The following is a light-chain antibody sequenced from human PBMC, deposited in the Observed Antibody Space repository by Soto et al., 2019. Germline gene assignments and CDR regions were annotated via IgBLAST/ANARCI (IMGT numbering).Light chain of an antibody. CDR2: GAS. V-gene: IGKV1-5*01. CDR1: QSINNR. J-gene: IGKJ1*01. CDR3: QHYNNYSWT. Sequence: DIQMTQSPSTLSASVRDRVTVTCRASQSINNRLAWYQQKPGKAPKLLIYGASTLDSGVPSRFSGSGSLTEFTLTISTLQPDDFATYYCQHYNNYSWTFGQGTKVEIK.